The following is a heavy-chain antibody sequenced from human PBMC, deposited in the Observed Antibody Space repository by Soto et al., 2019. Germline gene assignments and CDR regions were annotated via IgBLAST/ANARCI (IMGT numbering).Heavy chain of an antibody. CDR1: GGSISSYY. J-gene: IGHJ5*02. CDR2: IYTSGST. CDR3: ARETGSGYLGNWYNWFDP. Sequence: PSETLSLTCTGSGGSISSYYWSWIRQPAGKGLEWIGRIYTSGSTNYNPSLKSRVTMSVDTSKNQFSLKLSSVTAADTAVYYCARETGSGYLGNWYNWFDPWGQGTLVTVSS. V-gene: IGHV4-4*07. D-gene: IGHD3-22*01.